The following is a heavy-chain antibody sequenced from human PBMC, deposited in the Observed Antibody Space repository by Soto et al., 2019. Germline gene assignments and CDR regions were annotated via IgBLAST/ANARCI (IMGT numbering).Heavy chain of an antibody. V-gene: IGHV1-69*08. CDR2: IIPVLTTT. Sequence: QVQLVQSGAEVKKPGSSVKVSCRASGSTFSSYTVSWVRQAPGQGLEWLGRIIPVLTTTDYAQRFRGRVTITADKSKTMVYMELSSLRSEDTAVYYCATRRYCSVDCYNQYYYGMDVWGQGTTITVSS. J-gene: IGHJ6*02. CDR1: GSTFSSYT. D-gene: IGHD2-21*02. CDR3: ATRRYCSVDCYNQYYYGMDV.